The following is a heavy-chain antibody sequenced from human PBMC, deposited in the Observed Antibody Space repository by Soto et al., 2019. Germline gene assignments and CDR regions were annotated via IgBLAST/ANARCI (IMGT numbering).Heavy chain of an antibody. CDR3: ARGGTTPTPPPLDY. V-gene: IGHV1-8*01. CDR1: GYTFTSYD. D-gene: IGHD4-17*01. J-gene: IGHJ4*02. CDR2: MNPNSGNT. Sequence: GASVKVSCKASGYTFTSYDINWVRQATGQGLEWMGWMNPNSGNTGYAQKFQGRVTMTRNTAITTAYMELSSLRSEDTAVYYCARGGTTPTPPPLDYWGQGTLVTVSS.